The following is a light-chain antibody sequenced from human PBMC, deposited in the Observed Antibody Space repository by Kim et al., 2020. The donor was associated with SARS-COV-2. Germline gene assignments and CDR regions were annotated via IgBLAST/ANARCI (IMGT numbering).Light chain of an antibody. V-gene: IGKV3-11*01. Sequence: ELVLTQSLATLSLSPGERATLSCRASQSVHIFLAWYQQKPGQAPRLLIYDASNRATGIPARFSGSASGTDSSLTNSSLEPEDFATEYCHHRSDWPLTFGGVTRVDIK. CDR2: DAS. CDR3: HHRSDWPLT. J-gene: IGKJ4*01. CDR1: QSVHIF.